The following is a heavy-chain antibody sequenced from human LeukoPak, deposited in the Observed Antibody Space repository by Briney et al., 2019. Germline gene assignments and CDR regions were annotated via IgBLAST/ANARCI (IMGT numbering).Heavy chain of an antibody. J-gene: IGHJ5*02. V-gene: IGHV1-2*02. Sequence: ASVKVSCKASGYTFTGYYMHWVRQAPGRGLEWVGWTNPKNGGSNYAQKFQGRVTMTRDRSISTAYMELSRLTSDDTAVYYCARASFWESPINWFAPWGQGTLVTVSS. CDR3: ARASFWESPINWFAP. D-gene: IGHD3-16*01. CDR2: TNPKNGGS. CDR1: GYTFTGYY.